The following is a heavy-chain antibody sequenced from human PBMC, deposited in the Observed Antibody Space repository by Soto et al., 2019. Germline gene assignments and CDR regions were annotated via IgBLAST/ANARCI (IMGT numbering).Heavy chain of an antibody. CDR1: GGSFSGYY. D-gene: IGHD3-10*01. V-gene: IGHV4-34*01. CDR3: ARVVRGVIIESGSPKFFESPIAYYYYYYMDV. J-gene: IGHJ6*03. Sequence: SETLSLTCAVYGGSFSGYYWSWIRQPPGKGLEWIGEINHSGSTNYNPSLKSRVTISVDTSKNQFSLKLSSVTAADTAVYYCARVVRGVIIESGSPKFFESPIAYYYYYYMDVWGKGTTVTVSS. CDR2: INHSGST.